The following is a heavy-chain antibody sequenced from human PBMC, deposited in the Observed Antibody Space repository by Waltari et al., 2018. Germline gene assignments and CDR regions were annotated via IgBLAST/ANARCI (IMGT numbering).Heavy chain of an antibody. J-gene: IGHJ4*02. CDR3: ARDSSGYSSSWYDY. D-gene: IGHD6-13*01. CDR2: IYTSGST. CDR1: GGSIRSGRYY. V-gene: IGHV4-61*02. Sequence: QVQLQESGPGLVQPSQTLSLTCTVSGGSIRSGRYYWSWIRQPAGKGLEWIGRIYTSGSTNYNPSLKSRVTISVDTSKNQFSLKLSSVTAADTAVYYCARDSSGYSSSWYDYWGQGTLVTVSS.